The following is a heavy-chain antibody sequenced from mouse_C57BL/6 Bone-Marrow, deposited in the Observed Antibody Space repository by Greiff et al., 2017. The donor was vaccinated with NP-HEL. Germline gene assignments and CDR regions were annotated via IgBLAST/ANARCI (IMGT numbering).Heavy chain of an antibody. Sequence: EVKVVESGGGLVKPGGSLKLSCAASGFTFSSYAMSWVRQTPEKRLEWVATISDGGSYTYYPDNVKGRFTISRDNAKNNLYLQMSHLKSEDTAMYYCARGDANWVFAYWGQGTLVTVSA. CDR1: GFTFSSYA. J-gene: IGHJ3*01. CDR2: ISDGGSYT. D-gene: IGHD4-1*01. CDR3: ARGDANWVFAY. V-gene: IGHV5-4*03.